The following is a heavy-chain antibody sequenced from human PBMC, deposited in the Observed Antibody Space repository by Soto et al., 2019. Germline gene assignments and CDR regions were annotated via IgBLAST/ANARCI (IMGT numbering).Heavy chain of an antibody. CDR3: ARNGGRVVEVAGGYFDY. CDR2: INHSGST. J-gene: IGHJ4*02. D-gene: IGHD2-15*01. Sequence: QVQLQQWGAGLLKPSETLSLTCAPYGGSFSGYYWSWIRQPPGKGLEWIGEINHSGSTNYNPSLKSRVTMSGDTPQNQFSLKLSSLTAADTALYYCARNGGRVVEVAGGYFDYWGQGTLVTVSS. V-gene: IGHV4-34*01. CDR1: GGSFSGYY.